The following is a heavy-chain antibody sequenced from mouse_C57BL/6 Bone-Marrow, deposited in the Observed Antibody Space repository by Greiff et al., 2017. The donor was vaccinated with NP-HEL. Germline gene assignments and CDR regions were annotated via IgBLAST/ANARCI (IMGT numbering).Heavy chain of an antibody. CDR3: ARGPGSSYGDFDY. Sequence: VQLQQPGPELVKPGASVKISCKASGYTFTDYYMDWVKQSPGKSLEWIGDINPTNGGTIYNQKFKGKATLTVDKSSSTAYMELRSLTSEDTAVYYCARGPGSSYGDFDYWGQGTTLTVSS. V-gene: IGHV1-18*01. CDR2: INPTNGGT. J-gene: IGHJ2*01. CDR1: GYTFTDYY. D-gene: IGHD1-1*01.